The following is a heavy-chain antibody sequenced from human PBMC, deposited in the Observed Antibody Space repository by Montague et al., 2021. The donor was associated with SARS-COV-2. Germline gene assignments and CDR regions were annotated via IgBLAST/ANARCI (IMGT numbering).Heavy chain of an antibody. CDR1: AGSVNSGTYY. D-gene: IGHD6-19*01. V-gene: IGHV4-61*01. CDR3: ARGASLAGRFDY. CDR2: VYYNGDI. Sequence: SETLSLTCTVSAGSVNSGTYYWNWIRQPPGKGLDWIGYVYYNGDIKHNPSLKSRVNLSLDTSMNQFSLQLNSLTAADTAVYYCARGASLAGRFDYWGQGILVTVSS. J-gene: IGHJ4*02.